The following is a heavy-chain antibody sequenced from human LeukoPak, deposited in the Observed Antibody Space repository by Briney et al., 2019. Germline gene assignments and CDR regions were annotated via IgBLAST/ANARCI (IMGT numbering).Heavy chain of an antibody. Sequence: GGSLRLSCAASGFTVSSNYMSWVRQAPGKGLEWVSVIYSGGSTYYADSVKGRFTISRDNSKNTLYLQMNSLRAEDTAVYYCAREAEVGANDYWGQGTLVTVSS. CDR1: GFTVSSNY. CDR3: AREAEVGANDY. CDR2: IYSGGST. D-gene: IGHD1-26*01. V-gene: IGHV3-53*01. J-gene: IGHJ4*02.